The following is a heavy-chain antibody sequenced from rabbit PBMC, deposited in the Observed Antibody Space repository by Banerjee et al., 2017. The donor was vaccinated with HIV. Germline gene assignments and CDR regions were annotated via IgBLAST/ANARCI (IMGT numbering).Heavy chain of an antibody. CDR3: ARDYNACYVGDALNL. CDR2: IYTSSGST. D-gene: IGHD4-2*01. CDR1: GFSFSSSYY. V-gene: IGHV1S40*01. Sequence: PLEESGGDLVKPGASLTLTCTASGFSFSSSYYMCWVRQATGKGLEWIACIYTSSGSTYSSSWAKVRCTISKTSSTTVTLQMTSLTAADTATYFCARDYNACYVGDALNLWGPGTLVTVS. J-gene: IGHJ4*01.